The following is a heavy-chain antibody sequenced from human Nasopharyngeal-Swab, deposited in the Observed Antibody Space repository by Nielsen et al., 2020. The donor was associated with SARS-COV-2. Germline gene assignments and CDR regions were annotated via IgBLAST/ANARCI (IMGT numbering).Heavy chain of an antibody. CDR3: AGDLGY. Sequence: GESLKISCAASGFTFSSYAMHWVRQAPGKGLEWVAVISYDGSNKYYADSVKGRFTISRDNSKNTLYLQMNSLRAEDTAVYYCAGDLGYWGQGTLVTVSS. CDR2: ISYDGSNK. V-gene: IGHV3-30-3*01. J-gene: IGHJ4*02. CDR1: GFTFSSYA.